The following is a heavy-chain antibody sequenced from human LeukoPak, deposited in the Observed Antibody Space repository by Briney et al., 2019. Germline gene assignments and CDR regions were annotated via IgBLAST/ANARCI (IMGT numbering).Heavy chain of an antibody. V-gene: IGHV1-24*01. J-gene: IGHJ6*04. Sequence: GASVKVSCKVSGYTLTELSMHWVRQAPGKGLEWMGGFDPEDGEIIYAQKFQGRVTMTEDTSTDTAYMELSSLRSEDTAVYYCATADYYGSGSHYGMDVWGKGTTVTVSS. D-gene: IGHD3-10*01. CDR2: FDPEDGEI. CDR1: GYTLTELS. CDR3: ATADYYGSGSHYGMDV.